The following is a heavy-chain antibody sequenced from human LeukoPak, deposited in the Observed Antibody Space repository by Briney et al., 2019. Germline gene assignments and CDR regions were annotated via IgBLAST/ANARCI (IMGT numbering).Heavy chain of an antibody. CDR1: GFTFTSYW. J-gene: IGHJ4*02. V-gene: IGHV3-74*01. CDR3: ATDLG. Sequence: LSGGSLRLSCAASGFTFTSYWMHWVRQPPGKGLVWVSRVEHDGSRTAYADSVTGRFTISRDNARNMVYLQMNSLRAEDTAVYYCATDLGWGQGTLVTVSS. D-gene: IGHD4-17*01. CDR2: VEHDGSRT.